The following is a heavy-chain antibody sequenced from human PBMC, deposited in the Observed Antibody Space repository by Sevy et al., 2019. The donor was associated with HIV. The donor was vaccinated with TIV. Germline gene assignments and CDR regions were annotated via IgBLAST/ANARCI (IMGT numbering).Heavy chain of an antibody. Sequence: GGSLRLSCAASGFTFSSYAMSWVRQAPGKGLEWVSAISGSGGSTYYADSVKGRFTISRDNSKNKLYLQMNSLRAEDTAVYYCARGYYPLDYYYYMDVWGKGTTVTVSS. J-gene: IGHJ6*03. V-gene: IGHV3-23*01. CDR1: GFTFSSYA. CDR3: ARGYYPLDYYYYMDV. CDR2: ISGSGGST. D-gene: IGHD3-10*01.